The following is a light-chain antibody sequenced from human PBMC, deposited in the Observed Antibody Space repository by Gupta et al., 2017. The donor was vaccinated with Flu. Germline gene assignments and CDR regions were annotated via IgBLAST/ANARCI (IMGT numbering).Light chain of an antibody. CDR3: QQSYSTPLYT. Sequence: GDSVTITCRASQSISSYLNCYQQKPGKAPKLLIYAASSLQSGVPSRFSGSGSGTDFTLTISSLQPEDYATYYCQQSYSTPLYTFGQGTKLEIK. CDR2: AAS. V-gene: IGKV1-39*01. CDR1: QSISSY. J-gene: IGKJ2*01.